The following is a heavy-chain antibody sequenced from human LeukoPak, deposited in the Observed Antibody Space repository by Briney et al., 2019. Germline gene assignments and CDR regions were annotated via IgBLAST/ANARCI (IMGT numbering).Heavy chain of an antibody. CDR2: INHSGST. V-gene: IGHV4-34*01. Sequence: SETLSLTCAVYGGSFSGYYWSWIRQPPGKGLEWIGEINHSGSTNYNPSLKSRVTISVDTSKNQFSLKLSSVTAADTAVYYCARDPKYDYVWGSYRSWGQGTLVTVSS. CDR1: GGSFSGYY. J-gene: IGHJ5*02. D-gene: IGHD3-16*02. CDR3: ARDPKYDYVWGSYRS.